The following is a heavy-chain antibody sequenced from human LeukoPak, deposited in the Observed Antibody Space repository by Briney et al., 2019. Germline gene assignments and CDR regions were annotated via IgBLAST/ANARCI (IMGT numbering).Heavy chain of an antibody. Sequence: GGSLRLSCGASGFSFYSYTMGWVRQAPGQGLEWISSITSGSTTVYYGDSVKGRFTVSRDNAKNSLYLQMNSLRAEDTAVYYCARDPLQYSSSSLFDYWGQGTLVTVSS. CDR1: GFSFYSYT. CDR3: ARDPLQYSSSSLFDY. J-gene: IGHJ4*02. D-gene: IGHD6-6*01. V-gene: IGHV3-48*04. CDR2: ITSGSTTV.